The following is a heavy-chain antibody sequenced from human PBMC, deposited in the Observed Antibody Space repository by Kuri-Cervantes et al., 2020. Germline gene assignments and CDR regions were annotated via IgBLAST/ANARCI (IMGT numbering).Heavy chain of an antibody. CDR1: GYSITSGYH. CDR2: IYYSGST. V-gene: IGHV4-59*08. Sequence: GSLRLSCGIFGYSITSGYHWSWIRQSPGKGLEWIGYIYYSGSTNYSPSLKGRVTISLDTSKNQFSLKLISVAAEDTAVYYCARHSIVVSDPFDYWNQGTLVTVSS. D-gene: IGHD3-22*01. J-gene: IGHJ4*01. CDR3: ARHSIVVSDPFDY.